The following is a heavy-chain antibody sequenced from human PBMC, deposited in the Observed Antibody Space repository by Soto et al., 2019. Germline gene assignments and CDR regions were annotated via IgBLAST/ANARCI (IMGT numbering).Heavy chain of an antibody. V-gene: IGHV3-48*03. CDR2: ITSGGTT. J-gene: IGHJ4*02. Sequence: GSLRLSCTASGFTFSSYEMTWVRQAPGKGLEWISYITSGGTTYYADSAKGRFTISRDNAKNSLYLHLNSLTAEDTAIYYCARVLYATWSSFDYWGQRTLVTAPQ. CDR1: GFTFSSYE. CDR3: ARVLYATWSSFDY. D-gene: IGHD1-26*01.